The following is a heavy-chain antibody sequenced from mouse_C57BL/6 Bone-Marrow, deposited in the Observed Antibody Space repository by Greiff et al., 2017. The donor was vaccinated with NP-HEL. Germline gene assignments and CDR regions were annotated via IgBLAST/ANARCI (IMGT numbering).Heavy chain of an antibody. Sequence: VQLQQSGPELVKPGASVKISCKASGYSFTGYYMNWVKQSPEKSLEWIGEINPSTGGTTYNQKFKAKATLTVDKSSSTAYMQLKSLTSEDSAVYYYSRPYDDGRSWFANGGQGTLVTVS. V-gene: IGHV1-42*01. D-gene: IGHD1-1*01. CDR2: INPSTGGT. J-gene: IGHJ3*01. CDR1: GYSFTGYY. CDR3: SRPYDDGRSWFAN.